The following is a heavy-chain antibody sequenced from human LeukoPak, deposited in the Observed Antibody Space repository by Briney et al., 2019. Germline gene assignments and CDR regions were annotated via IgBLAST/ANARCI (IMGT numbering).Heavy chain of an antibody. CDR3: ARGSSMTSRSAFDI. V-gene: IGHV1-18*01. CDR2: ISAYNGNT. J-gene: IGHJ3*02. D-gene: IGHD2-21*02. Sequence: GASVEVSCKASGYTFTSYGISWVRQAPGQGLEWMGWISAYNGNTNYAQKLQGRVTMTTDTSTSTAYMELRSLRSDDTAVYYCARGSSMTSRSAFDIWGQGTMVTVSS. CDR1: GYTFTSYG.